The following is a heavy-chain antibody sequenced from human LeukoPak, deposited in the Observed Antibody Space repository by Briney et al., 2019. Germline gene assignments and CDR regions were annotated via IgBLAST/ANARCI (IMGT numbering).Heavy chain of an antibody. J-gene: IGHJ4*02. CDR3: AKDWSNSLVASALDF. CDR2: ISYDGSNK. V-gene: IGHV3-30*18. D-gene: IGHD2-8*02. Sequence: GGSLRLSCAASGFTFSSYGMHWVRQAPGKGLEWVAVISYDGSNKYYADSVKGRFTISRDNSKNTLYLQMSNLRIEDTALYYCAKDWSNSLVASALDFWGQGTLVTVSS. CDR1: GFTFSSYG.